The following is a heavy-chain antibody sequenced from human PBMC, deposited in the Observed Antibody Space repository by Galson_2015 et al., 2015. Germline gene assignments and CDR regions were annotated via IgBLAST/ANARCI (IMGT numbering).Heavy chain of an antibody. D-gene: IGHD2-2*01. J-gene: IGHJ6*02. CDR2: IIPIFGTA. CDR3: ARIRPRDCSSTSCHPYYYYGMDV. CDR1: GGTFSSYA. Sequence: SVKVSCKASGGTFSSYAISWVRQAPGQGLEWMGGIIPIFGTANYAQKFQGRVTITADESTSTAYMELSSLRSEDTAVYYCARIRPRDCSSTSCHPYYYYGMDVWGQGTTVTVSS. V-gene: IGHV1-69*13.